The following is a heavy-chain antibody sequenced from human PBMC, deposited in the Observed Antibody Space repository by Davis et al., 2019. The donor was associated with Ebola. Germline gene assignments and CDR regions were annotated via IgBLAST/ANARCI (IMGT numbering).Heavy chain of an antibody. CDR2: IIPIFCTA. CDR3: AKDRYYDNNPLYYESEC. Sequence: SVKVSCKASGGTFSSYAISWVRQAPGQGLEWMGGIIPIFCTANYAQRFQGRVTITADESRTTAYMELSSLRSEDTAVYYCAKDRYYDNNPLYYESECWGQGTLVTVSS. D-gene: IGHD3-22*01. CDR1: GGTFSSYA. J-gene: IGHJ4*02. V-gene: IGHV1-69*13.